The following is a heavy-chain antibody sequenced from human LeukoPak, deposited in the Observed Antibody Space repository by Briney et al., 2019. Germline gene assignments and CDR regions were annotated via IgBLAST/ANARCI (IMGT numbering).Heavy chain of an antibody. V-gene: IGHV3-23*01. CDR3: GADNWNYRIDY. D-gene: IGHD1-7*01. CDR1: GFTFSNYA. CDR2: ISGSGGST. Sequence: GGSLRLSCAASGFTFSNYAMSWVRQAPGKGLEWVSAISGSGGSTYYADSVKGRFTISRDNSKNTLYLQMNSLRAEDTAVYYCGADNWNYRIDYWGQGTLVTVSS. J-gene: IGHJ4*02.